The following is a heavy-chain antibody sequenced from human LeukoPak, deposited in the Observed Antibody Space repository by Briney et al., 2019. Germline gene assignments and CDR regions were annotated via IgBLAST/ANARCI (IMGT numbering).Heavy chain of an antibody. CDR1: GYSFTNYW. V-gene: IGHV5-51*01. CDR3: ARGPYDSSGYYAETFDY. CDR2: IYPGDSDT. Sequence: GESLKISCKGSGYSFTNYWIGWVRQMPGKGLEWMGIIYPGDSDTRYSPSFQGQVTISADKSISTAYLQWSSLKASDTAMYYCARGPYDSSGYYAETFDYWGQGTLVTVSS. D-gene: IGHD3-22*01. J-gene: IGHJ4*02.